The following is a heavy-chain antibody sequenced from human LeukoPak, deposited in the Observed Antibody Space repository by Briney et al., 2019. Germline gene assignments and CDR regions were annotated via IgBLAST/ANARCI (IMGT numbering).Heavy chain of an antibody. D-gene: IGHD2-15*01. CDR1: GFTFSGSA. CDR3: TRQGSSGGFPFYYYYYMDV. J-gene: IGHJ6*03. CDR2: IRSKANSYAT. V-gene: IGHV3-73*01. Sequence: GSLRLSCAASGFTFSGSAMHWVRQASGKGLEWVGRIRSKANSYATAYAASVKGRFTISRDDSKNTAYLQMNSLKTEDTAVYYCTRQGSSGGFPFYYYYYMDVWGKGTTVTVSS.